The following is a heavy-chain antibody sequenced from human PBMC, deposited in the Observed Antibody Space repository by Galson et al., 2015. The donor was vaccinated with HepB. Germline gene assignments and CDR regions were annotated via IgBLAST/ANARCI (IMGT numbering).Heavy chain of an antibody. V-gene: IGHV3-48*01. CDR2: ISSSSSTI. Sequence: SLRLSCAASGFTFSSYSMNWVRQAPGKGLEWVSYISSSSSTIYYADSVKGRFTISRDNAKNSLYLQMNSLRAEDTAVYYCAKTNTAVYYCTTDSPYCGGDCYYWYFDLWGRGTLVTVSA. D-gene: IGHD2-21*02. J-gene: IGHJ2*01. CDR3: AKTNTAVYYCTTDSPYCGGDCYYWYFDL. CDR1: GFTFSSYS.